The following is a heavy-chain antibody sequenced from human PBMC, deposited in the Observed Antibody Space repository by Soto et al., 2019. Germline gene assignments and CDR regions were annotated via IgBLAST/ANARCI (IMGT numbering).Heavy chain of an antibody. CDR2: ISPSTSHI. Sequence: EVHLVESGGGLVKPGGSLRLSCAVSGFTFSSCTMNWVRQAPGKGLEWVSSISPSTSHIDYADSVKGRFTISRDNAKNSLFLQMNSLRAEDTAVYYCSGCSGGACHQNYGMAVWGQGTTVTVSS. CDR1: GFTFSSCT. CDR3: SGCSGGACHQNYGMAV. D-gene: IGHD2-15*01. V-gene: IGHV3-21*01. J-gene: IGHJ6*02.